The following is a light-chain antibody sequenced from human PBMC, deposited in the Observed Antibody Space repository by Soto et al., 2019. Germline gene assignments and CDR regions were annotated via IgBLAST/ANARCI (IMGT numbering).Light chain of an antibody. V-gene: IGKV3D-20*02. CDR2: ATS. CDR3: QQRSNWPLT. J-gene: IGKJ4*01. CDR1: QSVDSTY. Sequence: PGERDTLSCRSSQSVDSTYLAWYQQKPDQSPRLLIYATSTRAAGIPDRFSGSGSGTDFTLTISSLEPEDFAVYYCQQRSNWPLTFGGGTMVDIK.